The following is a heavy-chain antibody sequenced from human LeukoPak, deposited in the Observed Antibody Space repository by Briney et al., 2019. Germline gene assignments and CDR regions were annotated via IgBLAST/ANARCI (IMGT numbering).Heavy chain of an antibody. J-gene: IGHJ5*02. CDR1: GGSFSTYY. CDR2: INHSGGT. V-gene: IGHV4-34*01. D-gene: IGHD2-8*01. CDR3: ARLYGNWFDP. Sequence: SETLSLTCDVYGGSFSTYYWSWIRQPPGKGLEWIGEINHSGGTSYNPSLKSRVTISVDTSKNQFSLKLSSVTVADTAVYYCARLYGNWFDPWGQGTLVTVSS.